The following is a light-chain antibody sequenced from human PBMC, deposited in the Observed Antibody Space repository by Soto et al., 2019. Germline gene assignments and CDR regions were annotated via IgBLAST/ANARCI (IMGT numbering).Light chain of an antibody. CDR1: QSISSY. J-gene: IGKJ1*01. CDR2: AAS. CDR3: QQSYSTPQT. V-gene: IGKV1-39*01. Sequence: IKMTQSPSSLSAYVGDRVTITCRASQSISSYLNWYQQKPGKAPKLLIYAASSLQSGVPSRFSGSGSGTDFTLTISSLQPEDFATYYCQQSYSTPQTFGQGTKVDIK.